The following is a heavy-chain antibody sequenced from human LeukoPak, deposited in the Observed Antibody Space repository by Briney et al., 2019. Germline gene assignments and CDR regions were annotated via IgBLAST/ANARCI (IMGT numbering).Heavy chain of an antibody. CDR2: IYYGGDT. D-gene: IGHD6-19*01. CDR3: ARHRRSSGWPYYFDY. CDR1: GGSISSYY. Sequence: SETLSLTCTVSGGSISSYYWGWIRQPPGKGLEWIASIYYGGDTNYNPSLKSRVTISVDTSKNQFSLKLISVTAADTAVYYCARHRRSSGWPYYFDYWGQGTLVAVSS. J-gene: IGHJ4*02. V-gene: IGHV4-39*01.